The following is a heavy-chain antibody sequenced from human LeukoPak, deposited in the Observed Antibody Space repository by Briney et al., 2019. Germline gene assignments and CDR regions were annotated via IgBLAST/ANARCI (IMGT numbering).Heavy chain of an antibody. V-gene: IGHV3-30*04. CDR1: GFTFSSYA. Sequence: GGSLRLSCAASGFTFSSYAMHWVRQAPGKGLEWVAVISYDGSNKYYADSVKGRFTISRDNSKNTLYLQMNSLRAEDTAVYYCARAFSDCSGGSCYQSYYYYYMDVWGKGTTVTVSS. J-gene: IGHJ6*03. CDR3: ARAFSDCSGGSCYQSYYYYYMDV. CDR2: ISYDGSNK. D-gene: IGHD2-15*01.